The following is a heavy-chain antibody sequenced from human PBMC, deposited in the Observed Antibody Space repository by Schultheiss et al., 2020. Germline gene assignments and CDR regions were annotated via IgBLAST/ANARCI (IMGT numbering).Heavy chain of an antibody. CDR1: GFTVSNNY. D-gene: IGHD1-20*01. CDR2: IKSKTDGGTT. CDR3: TTVYNWNDWFK. J-gene: IGHJ4*02. V-gene: IGHV3-15*01. Sequence: GGSLRLSCAASGFTVSNNYMTWVRQAPGKGLEWVGRIKSKTDGGTTDYAAPVKGRFTISRDDSKNTLYLQMNSLKTEDTAVYYCTTVYNWNDWFKWGQGTLVTVSS.